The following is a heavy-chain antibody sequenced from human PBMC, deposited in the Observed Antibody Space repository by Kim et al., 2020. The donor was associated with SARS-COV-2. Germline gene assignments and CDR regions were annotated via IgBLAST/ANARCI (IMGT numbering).Heavy chain of an antibody. Sequence: GGSLRLSCAASGFTFSSYAMSWVRQAPGKGLEWVSAISGSGGSTYYADSVKGRFTISRDNSKNTLYLQMNSLRAEDTAVYYCAKGQGPVLLWFGEDYWGQGTLVTVSS. D-gene: IGHD3-10*01. J-gene: IGHJ4*02. V-gene: IGHV3-23*01. CDR2: ISGSGGST. CDR3: AKGQGPVLLWFGEDY. CDR1: GFTFSSYA.